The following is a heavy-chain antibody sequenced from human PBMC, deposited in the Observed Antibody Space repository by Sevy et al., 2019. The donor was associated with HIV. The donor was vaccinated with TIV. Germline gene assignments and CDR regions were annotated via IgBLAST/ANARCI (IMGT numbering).Heavy chain of an antibody. J-gene: IGHJ6*03. D-gene: IGHD3-10*01. V-gene: IGHV4-59*08. CDR3: VRHRPMALYYYMDV. Sequence: SETLSLTCTVSGGSISSYYWSWIRQPPGKGLEWIGYIYYSGSTNYNPSLKSRVTISVDTSKNQFSLKLSSVTAADTAVYYCVRHRPMALYYYMDVWGKGTTVTVSS. CDR1: GGSISSYY. CDR2: IYYSGST.